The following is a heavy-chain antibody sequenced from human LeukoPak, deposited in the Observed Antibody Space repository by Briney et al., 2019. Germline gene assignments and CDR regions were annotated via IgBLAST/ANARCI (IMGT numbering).Heavy chain of an antibody. CDR3: ARLTWFDP. V-gene: IGHV1-69*04. CDR2: IIPILGIA. CDR1: GGTFSSYA. Sequence: GASVKVSCKASGGTFSSYAISWVRQAPGQGLEWMGRIIPILGIANYAQKFRGRVTITADKSTSTAYMELSSLRSEDTAVYYCARLTWFDPWGQGTLVTVSS. J-gene: IGHJ5*02.